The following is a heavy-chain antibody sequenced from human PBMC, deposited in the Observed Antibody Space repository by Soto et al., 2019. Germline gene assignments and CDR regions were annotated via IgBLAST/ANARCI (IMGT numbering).Heavy chain of an antibody. CDR3: AREPTDYGDYGNDY. Sequence: ASVKVSCKASGYTFTGYYMHWVRQAPGQGLEWMGWINPNSGGTNYAQKFQGRVTMTRDTSISTAYMELSRLRSDGTAVYYCAREPTDYGDYGNDYWGQGTLVTVSS. J-gene: IGHJ4*02. V-gene: IGHV1-2*02. CDR1: GYTFTGYY. CDR2: INPNSGGT. D-gene: IGHD4-17*01.